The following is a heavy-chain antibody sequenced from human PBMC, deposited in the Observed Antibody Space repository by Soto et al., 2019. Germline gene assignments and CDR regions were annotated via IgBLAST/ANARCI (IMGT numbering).Heavy chain of an antibody. D-gene: IGHD4-17*01. Sequence: SETLSLTCTVSGGSISSGGYYWSRIRQHPGKGLEWIGYIYYSGSTYYNPSLKSRVTISVDTSKNQFSLKLSSVTAADTAVYYCARVTGRLRLYYFDYWGQGTLVTVSS. V-gene: IGHV4-31*03. J-gene: IGHJ4*02. CDR3: ARVTGRLRLYYFDY. CDR2: IYYSGST. CDR1: GGSISSGGYY.